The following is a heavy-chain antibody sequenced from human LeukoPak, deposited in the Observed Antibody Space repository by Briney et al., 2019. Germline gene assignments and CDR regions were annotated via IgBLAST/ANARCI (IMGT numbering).Heavy chain of an antibody. D-gene: IGHD6-25*01. CDR1: GGSISSGGYY. J-gene: IGHJ4*02. V-gene: IGHV4-30-2*01. CDR3: ARKSIAARDFDY. CDR2: IYHSGST. Sequence: SETLSLTCTVSGGSISSGGYYWSWIRQPPGKGLEWIGYIYHSGSTYYNPSLKSRVTISVDRSKNQFSLKLSSVTAADTAVYYCARKSIAARDFDYWGQGTLVTVSS.